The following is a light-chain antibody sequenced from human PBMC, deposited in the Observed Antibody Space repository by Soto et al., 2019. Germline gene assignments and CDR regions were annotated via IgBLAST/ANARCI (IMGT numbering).Light chain of an antibody. CDR1: SSNIGAGYD. Sequence: QSVLTQPPSVSGAPGQRVTISCTGSSSNIGAGYDVHWYQQLPGTAPKLLMYANRNRPSGVPDRFSGSKSGTSVSLAITGLQAEDEADYYCQSYDTSLRGWVFGGGTKLT. V-gene: IGLV1-40*01. J-gene: IGLJ3*02. CDR2: ANR. CDR3: QSYDTSLRGWV.